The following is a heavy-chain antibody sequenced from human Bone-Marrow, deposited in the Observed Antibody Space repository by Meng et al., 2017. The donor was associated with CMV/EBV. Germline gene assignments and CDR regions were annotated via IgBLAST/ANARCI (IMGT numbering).Heavy chain of an antibody. J-gene: IGHJ5*02. CDR3: ARDRARATIMGWYNGFDP. D-gene: IGHD5-12*01. CDR2: ISGNNGNT. CDR1: GYTFTGYY. Sequence: ASVKVSCKASGYTFTGYYMNWVRQAPGQGLEWMGWISGNNGNTHYAQKLQGRVTMTTDTSTSTAYMELRSLRSDDTAVYYCARDRARATIMGWYNGFDPWGQGTLVTVSS. V-gene: IGHV1-18*04.